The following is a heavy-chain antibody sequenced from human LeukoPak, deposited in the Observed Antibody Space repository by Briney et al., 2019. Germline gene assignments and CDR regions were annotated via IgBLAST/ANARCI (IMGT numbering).Heavy chain of an antibody. J-gene: IGHJ4*02. CDR1: GGSISSYY. V-gene: IGHV4-4*07. D-gene: IGHD4-11*01. Sequence: SETLSLTCTVSGGSISSYYWSWIRQPAGKGLEWIGRIYTSGSTNYNPSLKSRVTMPVDTSKNQFSLKLSSVTAADTAVYYCARDLVTTRDYYFDYWGRGTLVTVSS. CDR2: IYTSGST. CDR3: ARDLVTTRDYYFDY.